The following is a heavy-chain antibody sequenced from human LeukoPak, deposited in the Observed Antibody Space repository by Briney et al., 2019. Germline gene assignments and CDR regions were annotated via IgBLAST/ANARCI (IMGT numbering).Heavy chain of an antibody. CDR1: GYTFTGYGYY. D-gene: IGHD3-10*01. CDR3: ARDFLMVRGSPIGNFDY. V-gene: IGHV1-46*01. J-gene: IGHJ4*02. CDR2: INPSGGST. Sequence: ASVKVSCTASGYTFTGYGYYMHWVRQAPGQGLEWMGIINPSGGSTSYAQKFQGRVTMTRDTSTSTVYMELSSLRSEDTAVYYCARDFLMVRGSPIGNFDYWGQGTLVTVSS.